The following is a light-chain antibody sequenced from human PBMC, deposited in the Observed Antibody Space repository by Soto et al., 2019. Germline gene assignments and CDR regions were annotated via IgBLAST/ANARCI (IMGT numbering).Light chain of an antibody. CDR1: SSDVGSYNL. CDR3: CSYAGSSTGG. V-gene: IGLV2-23*01. CDR2: EGS. J-gene: IGLJ2*01. Sequence: QSALTQPASVSGSPEQSITISCTGTSSDVGSYNLVSWYQQHPGKAPKLMIYEGSKRPSGVSNRVSGSKSGNTASLTISGLQAEDEADYYCCSYAGSSTGGFGGGTKLTVL.